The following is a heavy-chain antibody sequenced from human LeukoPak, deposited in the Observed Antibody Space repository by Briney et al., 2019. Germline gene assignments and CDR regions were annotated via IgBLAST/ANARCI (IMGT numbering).Heavy chain of an antibody. Sequence: PSETLSLTCTVSAYSISSGYFWGWIRQPPGKGPEWIGSIFHSGSVYYNPSLQSRVTISVDKSKNQFSLKLNSVTAADTAVYYCARDYCTSTTCPNWFDPWGQGTLVTVSS. CDR2: IFHSGSV. CDR3: ARDYCTSTTCPNWFDP. J-gene: IGHJ5*02. D-gene: IGHD2-2*01. V-gene: IGHV4-38-2*02. CDR1: AYSISSGYF.